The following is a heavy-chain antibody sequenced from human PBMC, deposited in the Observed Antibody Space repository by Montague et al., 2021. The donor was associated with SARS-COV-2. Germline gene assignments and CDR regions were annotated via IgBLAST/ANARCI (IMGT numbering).Heavy chain of an antibody. CDR1: GFTFSNYD. CDR3: TRDYRSIVGDGLDI. D-gene: IGHD3-16*02. V-gene: IGHV3-48*03. CDR2: ISTSAYTT. Sequence: SLRLSCAASGFTFSNYDVNWVRQAPGKGPEWISYISTSAYTTSYAGSVKGRFTISRDNGKNSLYLQMNSQRAEDTAVYYCTRDYRSIVGDGLDIWGQGTKVTVSS. J-gene: IGHJ3*02.